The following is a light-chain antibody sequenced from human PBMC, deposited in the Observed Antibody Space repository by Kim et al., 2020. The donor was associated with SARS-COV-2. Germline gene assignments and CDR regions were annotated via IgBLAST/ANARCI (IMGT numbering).Light chain of an antibody. V-gene: IGKV1-39*01. CDR3: QQSFSTPFT. J-gene: IGKJ2*01. Sequence: DIQMTQSPSSLSASVGDRITITCRASQSISTYLNWYQHKPGKAPKFLIFAASTLQSGVPSRFSGSGSGTDFTLTISSLQPEDFATYYCQQSFSTPFTFGQGTKLEI. CDR2: AAS. CDR1: QSISTY.